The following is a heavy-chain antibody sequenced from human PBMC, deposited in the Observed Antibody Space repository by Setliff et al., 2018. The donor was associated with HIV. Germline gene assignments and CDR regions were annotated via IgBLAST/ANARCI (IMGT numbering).Heavy chain of an antibody. CDR1: GGSFSGFY. Sequence: SETLSLTCAVYGGSFSGFYWTFIRQSPGKGLEWIGEVTHSGTTTYDPSLKRRITISVDTSKNQFSLKLTSVTAADMGVYYCASRVYYYDSNNFLREEGFDPWGQGTLVTVSS. J-gene: IGHJ5*02. CDR3: ASRVYYYDSNNFLREEGFDP. D-gene: IGHD3-22*01. V-gene: IGHV4-34*01. CDR2: VTHSGTT.